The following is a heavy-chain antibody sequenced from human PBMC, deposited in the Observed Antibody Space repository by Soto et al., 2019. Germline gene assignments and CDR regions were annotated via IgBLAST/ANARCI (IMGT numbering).Heavy chain of an antibody. CDR2: IYHSGTT. V-gene: IGHV4-38-2*02. CDR3: AGDGGGGRYFDS. Sequence: KPSETLSLTCEVSGYTIKSGYYWGWILQPPGKGLERIGNIYHSGTTYYKSSLKSRLSISVDTSRIQFSLNMSSVTAADTAVYGCAGDGGGGRYFDSWSQGTLVTVSS. CDR1: GYTIKSGYY. J-gene: IGHJ4*02. D-gene: IGHD3-16*01.